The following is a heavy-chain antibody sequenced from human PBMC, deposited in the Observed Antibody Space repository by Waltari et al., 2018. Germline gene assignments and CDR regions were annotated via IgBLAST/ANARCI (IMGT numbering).Heavy chain of an antibody. CDR3: AREGRTPYDKMAFDI. J-gene: IGHJ3*02. CDR1: GGSISSYY. CDR2: IYYSGST. Sequence: QVQLQESGPGLVKPSETLSLTCTVSGGSISSYYWSWIRQPPGKGLEWIGYIYYSGSTNYNPSLKSRVTISVDTSKNQFSLKLSSVTAADTAMYYCAREGRTPYDKMAFDIWGQGTMVTVSS. D-gene: IGHD3-22*01. V-gene: IGHV4-59*01.